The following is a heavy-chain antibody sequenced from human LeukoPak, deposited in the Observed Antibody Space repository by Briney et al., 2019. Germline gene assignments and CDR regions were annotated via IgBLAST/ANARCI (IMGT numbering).Heavy chain of an antibody. V-gene: IGHV1-8*01. CDR3: TRRLDTIEFDP. Sequence: AASVKVSCKTSGYTFGNYDINWVRQASGQGLEWMGWMNPYSGNTDYAQKFEGRLTMTRDTSMRTAYMELSSLKSEDTAVYYCTRRLDTIEFDPWGQGTLVTVSS. J-gene: IGHJ5*02. CDR1: GYTFGNYD. CDR2: MNPYSGNT. D-gene: IGHD5-12*01.